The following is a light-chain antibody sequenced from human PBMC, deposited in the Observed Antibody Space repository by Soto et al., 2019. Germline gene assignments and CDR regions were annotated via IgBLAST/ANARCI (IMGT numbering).Light chain of an antibody. CDR1: SSDVGGYNY. CDR2: DVS. V-gene: IGLV2-14*01. CDR3: GSYTSDSTLVL. J-gene: IGLJ2*01. Sequence: QSALTQPASVSGSPGQSITISCTGTSSDVGGYNYVSWYQQHPGKAPKLMIYDVSNRPSGVSNRFSGSKSGNTASLTISGLQAEDEADYYCGSYTSDSTLVLFGGGTKVTVL.